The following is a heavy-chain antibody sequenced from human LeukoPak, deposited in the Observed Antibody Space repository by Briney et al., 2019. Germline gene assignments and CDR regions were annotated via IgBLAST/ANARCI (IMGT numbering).Heavy chain of an antibody. CDR3: ARAFYDFLTGYPAYFDY. Sequence: GGSLRLSCAASGFTFSSYSIHWVRQAPGKGLEWVSSISFSSSYIYYADSVKGRFTISRDNAKNSLYLQMNSLRAEDTAVYYCARAFYDFLTGYPAYFDYWGQGTLVTVSS. V-gene: IGHV3-21*01. D-gene: IGHD3-9*01. CDR1: GFTFSSYS. CDR2: ISFSSSYI. J-gene: IGHJ4*02.